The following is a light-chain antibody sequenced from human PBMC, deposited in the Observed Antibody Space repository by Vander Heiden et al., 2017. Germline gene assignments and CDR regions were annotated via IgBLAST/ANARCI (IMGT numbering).Light chain of an antibody. J-gene: IGKJ4*01. CDR1: QSIRNY. Sequence: EIVLTQSPDILSLSPGERATLSCRASQSIRNYLAWHQQKPGQSPRLLIYDTSNRASGIPARFSGSGSGTDFTLTISSLEPDDFAVYYCQQRFNWLTFGGGTKVEIK. V-gene: IGKV3-11*01. CDR3: QQRFNWLT. CDR2: DTS.